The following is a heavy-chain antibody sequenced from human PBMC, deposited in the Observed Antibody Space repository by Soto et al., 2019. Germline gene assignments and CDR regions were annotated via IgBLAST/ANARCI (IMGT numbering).Heavy chain of an antibody. Sequence: SETLSLTCAVYGGSFSVYYWSWIRQPPGKGLEWIGEINHSGSTNYNPSLKSRVTISVDTSKNQFSLKLSSVTAADTAVYYCARDSSPSSSWYLANNWFDPWGQGTLVTVSS. V-gene: IGHV4-34*01. J-gene: IGHJ5*02. CDR2: INHSGST. CDR3: ARDSSPSSSWYLANNWFDP. CDR1: GGSFSVYY. D-gene: IGHD6-13*01.